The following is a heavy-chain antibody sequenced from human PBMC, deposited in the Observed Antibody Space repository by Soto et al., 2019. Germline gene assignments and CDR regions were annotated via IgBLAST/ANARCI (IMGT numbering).Heavy chain of an antibody. J-gene: IGHJ6*02. Sequence: GGSLRLSCAASGFTFSVSAIHCVRQAPGKGLEWVGRIRTRKNRYTTSYIASVQGRFTISRDDSKNAAYLQMNSLKTEDTAIYYCTRIEYGLHVWGQATTVTVSS. CDR2: IRTRKNRYTT. CDR1: GFTFSVSA. CDR3: TRIEYGLHV. V-gene: IGHV3-73*01.